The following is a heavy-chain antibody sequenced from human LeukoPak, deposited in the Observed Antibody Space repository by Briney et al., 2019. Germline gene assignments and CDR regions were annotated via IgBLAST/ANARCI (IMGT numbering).Heavy chain of an antibody. D-gene: IGHD3-22*01. V-gene: IGHV4-4*03. CDR1: GGSISGDNW. CDR3: ARVGENYYDSSPDAFDI. Sequence: LETLSLTCAVSGGSISGDNWWNWVGKPPGKGLEWIGEFYHIGRTNYNPSLKSRVTISVDKSKNQLFLKLNSVTAADTAVYYCARVGENYYDSSPDAFDIWGQGTMVTVSS. CDR2: FYHIGRT. J-gene: IGHJ3*02.